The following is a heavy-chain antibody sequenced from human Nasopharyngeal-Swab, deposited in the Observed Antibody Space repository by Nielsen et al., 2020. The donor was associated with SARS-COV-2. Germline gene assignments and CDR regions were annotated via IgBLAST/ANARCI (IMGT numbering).Heavy chain of an antibody. CDR1: GFTFSNYA. Sequence: GGSLRLSCAASGFTFSNYAMSWVRQAPGKGLEWVSSTTSSGDRTSNADSAKGRFTISRDNSKNTLYLQMSSLRAEDTAIYYCATPGTRCSGDSCDMWVFDYWGQGTQVTVSS. J-gene: IGHJ4*02. CDR2: TTSSGDRT. CDR3: ATPGTRCSGDSCDMWVFDY. D-gene: IGHD2-15*01. V-gene: IGHV3-23*01.